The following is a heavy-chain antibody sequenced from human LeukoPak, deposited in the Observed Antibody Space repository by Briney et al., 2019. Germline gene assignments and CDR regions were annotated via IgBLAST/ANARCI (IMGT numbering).Heavy chain of an antibody. V-gene: IGHV3-7*02. D-gene: IGHD3-9*01. CDR1: GFTFSSYW. J-gene: IGHJ4*02. CDR2: IKQDGSEK. CDR3: ARHSVGFLTGYYYFDY. Sequence: GGPLRLSCAASGFTFSSYWMSWVRRAPGKGLEWVANIKQDGSEKYYVDSVKGRFTISRDNAKNSLYLQMNSLRAEDTAVYYCARHSVGFLTGYYYFDYWGQGTLVTVSS.